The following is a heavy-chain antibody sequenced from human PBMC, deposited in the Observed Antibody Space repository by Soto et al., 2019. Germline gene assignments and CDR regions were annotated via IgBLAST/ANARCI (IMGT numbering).Heavy chain of an antibody. Sequence: SETLSLTCTVSGGSISNYYWSWIRVPPGKGLEWIGYINYSGSTNYNPSLKSRVTISVDKSKNQFSLKLSSVTAADTAVYYCARGNYHRFDYWGQGTLVTVSS. CDR1: GGSISNYY. CDR3: ARGNYHRFDY. CDR2: INYSGST. J-gene: IGHJ4*01. D-gene: IGHD1-7*01. V-gene: IGHV4-59*01.